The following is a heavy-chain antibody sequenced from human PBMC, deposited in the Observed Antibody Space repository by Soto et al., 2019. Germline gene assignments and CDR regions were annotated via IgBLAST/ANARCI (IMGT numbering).Heavy chain of an antibody. CDR2: ISYSGST. CDR3: ARDGMRGMVRGVYYGMDV. J-gene: IGHJ6*02. V-gene: IGHV4-31*03. Sequence: QVQLQESGPGLVKPSQTLSLTCTVSGGSISSGGYYWSWIRQHPGKGLEWIGYISYSGSTYYNPSRKSRVTISVDTSKNQFSLKLSSVTAADTAVYYCARDGMRGMVRGVYYGMDVWGQGTTVTVSS. CDR1: GGSISSGGYY. D-gene: IGHD3-10*01.